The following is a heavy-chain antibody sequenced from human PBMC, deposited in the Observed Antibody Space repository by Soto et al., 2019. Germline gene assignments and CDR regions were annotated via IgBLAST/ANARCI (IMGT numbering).Heavy chain of an antibody. CDR1: GASISGHF. J-gene: IGHJ6*02. Sequence: QVQLQESGPGLVKPSETLSLTCTVSGASISGHFWSWIRQPPGKGLEWIAYIYNSGSSYNPSLKSXXNIPVDTSKNQLSLKLSSVIAADSAVYYCAINADVWGQGTTVTVSS. CDR3: AINADV. V-gene: IGHV4-59*08. CDR2: IYNSGS.